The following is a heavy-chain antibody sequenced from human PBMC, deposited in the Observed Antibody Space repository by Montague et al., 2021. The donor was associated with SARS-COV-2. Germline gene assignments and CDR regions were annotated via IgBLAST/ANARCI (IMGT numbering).Heavy chain of an antibody. Sequence: SETLSLTCTVSGGSTASHYWNWIRQSPGKRPEWIGYVYYNGDTKYNPSLQSRVTISIGTSENQFSLRLNSVTAADTAVYFCARGWAFGPWGQGRLVTVSS. CDR1: GGSTASHY. J-gene: IGHJ3*01. CDR3: ARGWAFGP. CDR2: VYYNGDT. V-gene: IGHV4-59*08. D-gene: IGHD6-19*01.